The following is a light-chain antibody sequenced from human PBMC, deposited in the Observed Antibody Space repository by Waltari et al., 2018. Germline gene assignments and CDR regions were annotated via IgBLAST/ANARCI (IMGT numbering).Light chain of an antibody. J-gene: IGKJ2*01. CDR3: QQYDGYPYT. Sequence: DIQMTQSPSTLSASVGDRVTITCRASQNINSWVAWYQQKPVKAPNLLIYKASSLDSGVPSRFSGSGSGTEFTLTISSLQPDDIATYSCQQYDGYPYTFGRGTKLEIK. CDR2: KAS. V-gene: IGKV1-5*03. CDR1: QNINSW.